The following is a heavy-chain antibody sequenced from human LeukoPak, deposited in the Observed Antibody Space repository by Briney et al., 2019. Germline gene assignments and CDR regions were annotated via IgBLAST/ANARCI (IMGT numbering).Heavy chain of an antibody. CDR1: GFTFSSYA. CDR3: ARDLSSYCSSTSCDY. J-gene: IGHJ4*02. V-gene: IGHV3-23*01. D-gene: IGHD2-2*01. Sequence: PGGSLRLSCAASGFTFSSYAMSWVRQAPGKGLEWVSGISSNGASTYYVDSVKGRFTISRDNSKNTLFLQMNSLRAEDTAVYYCARDLSSYCSSTSCDYWGQGTLVTVSS. CDR2: ISSNGAST.